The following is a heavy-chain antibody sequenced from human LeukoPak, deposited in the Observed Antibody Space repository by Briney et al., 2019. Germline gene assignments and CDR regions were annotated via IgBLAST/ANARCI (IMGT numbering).Heavy chain of an antibody. CDR1: GYTFTGYY. J-gene: IGHJ4*02. D-gene: IGHD5-18*01. CDR3: ARGDTAMVKIGGSCNY. V-gene: IGHV1-2*02. CDR2: INPNSGGT. Sequence: ASVKVSCKASGYTFTGYYMHWVRQAPGQGLEWMGWINPNSGGTNYAQKFQGRVTMTRDTSISTAYMELSRLRSDDTAVYYCARGDTAMVKIGGSCNYWGQGTLVTVSS.